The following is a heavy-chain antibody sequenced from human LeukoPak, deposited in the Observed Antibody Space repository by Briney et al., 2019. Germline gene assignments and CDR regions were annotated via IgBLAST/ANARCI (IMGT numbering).Heavy chain of an antibody. Sequence: GGSLRLSCAASGFAFNSYAMSWVRQAPEKGLEWVATISGSGGGTYYADSVKGRFTISRDDSKNTLYLQMNSLRAEDTAVYYCAKDLGRYRNNYFDYWGQGTLVTVSS. V-gene: IGHV3-23*01. CDR1: GFAFNSYA. CDR3: AKDLGRYRNNYFDY. J-gene: IGHJ4*02. D-gene: IGHD1-26*01. CDR2: ISGSGGGT.